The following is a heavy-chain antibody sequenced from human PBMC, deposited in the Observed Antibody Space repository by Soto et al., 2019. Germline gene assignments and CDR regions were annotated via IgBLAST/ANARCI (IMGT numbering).Heavy chain of an antibody. V-gene: IGHV4-34*01. D-gene: IGHD1-7*01. CDR3: ARGTRITGTNFRVVWFDP. J-gene: IGHJ5*02. CDR1: GGSFSGYY. Sequence: SETLSLTCAVYGGSFSGYYWSWIRQPPGKGLEWIGEINHSGSTNYNPSLKSRVTISVDTSKNQFSLKLSSVTAADTAVYYCARGTRITGTNFRVVWFDPWGQGTLVTVSS. CDR2: INHSGST.